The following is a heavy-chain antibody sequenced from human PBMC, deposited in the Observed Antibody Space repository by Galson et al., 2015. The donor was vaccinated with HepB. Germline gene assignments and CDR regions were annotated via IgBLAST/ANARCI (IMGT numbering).Heavy chain of an antibody. D-gene: IGHD3-22*01. CDR2: ISGSGGST. V-gene: IGHV3-23*01. J-gene: IGHJ4*02. CDR3: AGYYDSSGYYPIDY. CDR1: GFTFSSYA. Sequence: SLRLSCAASGFTFSSYAMSWVRQAPGKGLEWVSAISGSGGSTYYADSVKGRFTISRDNSKNTLYLQMNSLRAEDTAVYYCAGYYDSSGYYPIDYWGQGTLVTVSS.